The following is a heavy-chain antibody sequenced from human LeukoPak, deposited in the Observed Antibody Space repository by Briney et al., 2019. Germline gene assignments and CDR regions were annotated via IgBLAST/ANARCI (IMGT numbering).Heavy chain of an antibody. CDR3: STTYYYDSSEGY. CDR1: GFTFSGYW. J-gene: IGHJ4*02. Sequence: NPGGSLRLSCAVSGFTFSGYWMSWVRQAPGKGLEWVGRIKSKTDGGTTDYAAPVKGRFTISRDDSKNTLYLQMNSLKTEDTAVYYCSTTYYYDSSEGYWGQGTLVTVSS. CDR2: IKSKTDGGTT. V-gene: IGHV3-15*01. D-gene: IGHD3-22*01.